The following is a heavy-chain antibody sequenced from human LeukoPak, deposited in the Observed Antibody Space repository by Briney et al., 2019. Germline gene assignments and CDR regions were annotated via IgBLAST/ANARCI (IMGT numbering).Heavy chain of an antibody. J-gene: IGHJ5*02. Sequence: SETLSLTCTVSGGSISSYYWSWIRQPAGKGLEWIGRIYTSGSTNYNPSLKSRVTMSVDTSKNQFSLKLSSVTAADTAVYYCARDIEVGATTRWFDPWGQGTLVTVSS. CDR1: GGSISSYY. CDR3: ARDIEVGATTRWFDP. D-gene: IGHD1-26*01. CDR2: IYTSGST. V-gene: IGHV4-4*07.